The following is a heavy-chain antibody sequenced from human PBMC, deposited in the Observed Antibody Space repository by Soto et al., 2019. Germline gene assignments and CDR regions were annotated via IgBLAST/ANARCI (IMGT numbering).Heavy chain of an antibody. CDR2: IYYSGST. Sequence: NPSDTLSLTCTVSGGSISIGGYYWSWIRQHPGKGLEWIGYIYYSGSTYYNPSLKSRVTISVDTSKNQFSLKLSSVTAADTAVYYCAREAAVPEPVAFDIWGQGTMVTVSS. V-gene: IGHV4-31*03. CDR3: AREAAVPEPVAFDI. CDR1: GGSISIGGYY. J-gene: IGHJ3*02. D-gene: IGHD6-13*01.